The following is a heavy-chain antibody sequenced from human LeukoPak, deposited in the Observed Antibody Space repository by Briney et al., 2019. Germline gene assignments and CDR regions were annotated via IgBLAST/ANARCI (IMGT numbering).Heavy chain of an antibody. Sequence: PGGSLRLSCAASGFTFRSYAMHWVRQAPGEGLEWVAVIAYDGSNKYYADSVKGRFTISRDNSKNTLYLQMNSLRAEDTAVYYCARESYGDYYFDYWGQGTLVTVSS. CDR2: IAYDGSNK. CDR1: GFTFRSYA. D-gene: IGHD4-17*01. V-gene: IGHV3-30-3*01. J-gene: IGHJ4*02. CDR3: ARESYGDYYFDY.